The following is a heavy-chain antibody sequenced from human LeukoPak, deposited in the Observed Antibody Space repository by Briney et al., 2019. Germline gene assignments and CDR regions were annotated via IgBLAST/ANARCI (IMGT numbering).Heavy chain of an antibody. Sequence: GGSLRLSCAASGFTFTNAWMSWVRQAPGKGLEWVGRIKSKGGGETIENAAPVEGRFTMSRDDSKATLYLQMNSLKAEDTAVYYCTTDLGLTMIRGVIVYWGQGALVTVSS. J-gene: IGHJ4*02. CDR3: TTDLGLTMIRGVIVY. D-gene: IGHD3-10*01. CDR1: GFTFTNAW. CDR2: IKSKGGGETI. V-gene: IGHV3-15*01.